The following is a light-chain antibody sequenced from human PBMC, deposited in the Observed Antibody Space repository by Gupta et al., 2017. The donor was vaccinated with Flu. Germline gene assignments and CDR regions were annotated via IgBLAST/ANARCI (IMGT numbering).Light chain of an antibody. CDR1: QGISSC. CDR2: AAS. CDR3: QHANSFPRT. Sequence: PPSVSASLGDRVTITCRASQGISSCLAWYQQKPGKAPKLLIYAASRMESGVPSRFSGSGSGTEFTLTISSLQPEDFATYYCQHANSFPRTFGQGTKVEIK. J-gene: IGKJ1*01. V-gene: IGKV1-12*01.